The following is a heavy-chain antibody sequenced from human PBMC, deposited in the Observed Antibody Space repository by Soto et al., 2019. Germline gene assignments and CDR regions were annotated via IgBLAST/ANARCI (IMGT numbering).Heavy chain of an antibody. CDR2: INAYNSNT. CDR1: GYTFTDYG. D-gene: IGHD2-15*01. Sequence: ASVKVSCKASGYTFTDYGISWVRQAPGQGFEWMGWINAYNSNTKYAQKFQGWVTMTTDTSTSTAYMELSRLTSDDTAVYYCARENGEGYWFDPWGQGTLVTVSS. V-gene: IGHV1-18*01. J-gene: IGHJ5*02. CDR3: ARENGEGYWFDP.